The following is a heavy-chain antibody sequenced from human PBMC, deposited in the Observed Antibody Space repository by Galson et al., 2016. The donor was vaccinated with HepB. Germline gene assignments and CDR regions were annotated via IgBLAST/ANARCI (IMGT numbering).Heavy chain of an antibody. CDR2: TYFMARWQT. Sequence: CAISGDSVSSNSAAWNWIRQSPSRGLEWLGRTYFMARWQTDYAASVRGRIIITADTAKNHLSLHLSSVTPEDTAVYYCARGTPPFYYDANAFYNWFHPWGQGTLVTVSS. J-gene: IGHJ5*02. CDR3: ARGTPPFYYDANAFYNWFHP. D-gene: IGHD3-16*01. CDR1: GDSVSSNSAA. V-gene: IGHV6-1*01.